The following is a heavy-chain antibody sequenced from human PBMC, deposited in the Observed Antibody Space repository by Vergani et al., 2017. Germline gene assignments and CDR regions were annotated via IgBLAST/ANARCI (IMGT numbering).Heavy chain of an antibody. CDR1: GFTFSHYS. CDR2: ISGNNDDV. V-gene: IGHV3-21*01. Sequence: EVQMVESGGGLVKPGGSLRLSCVASGFTFSHYSMNWVRPAPGKGLEWVSSISGNNDDVYYEDKVKGRCTISRDNAKNSLYLEKSSLRAEDTAVYYCVRDVRVSRTWGQGTLVAVSS. CDR3: VRDVRVSRT. J-gene: IGHJ3*01.